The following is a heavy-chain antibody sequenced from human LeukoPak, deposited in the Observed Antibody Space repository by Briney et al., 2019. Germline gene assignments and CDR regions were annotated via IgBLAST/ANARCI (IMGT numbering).Heavy chain of an antibody. V-gene: IGHV4-30-2*01. J-gene: IGHJ6*02. CDR3: ARGVVVPSLRAYYYGMDV. Sequence: PSETLSLTCAVSGGSISSGGYSRSWIRQPPGKGLEWIGYIYHSGSTYYNPSLKSRVTISVDRSKNQFSLKLSSVTAADTAVYYCARGVVVPSLRAYYYGMDVWGQGTTVTVSS. CDR2: IYHSGST. D-gene: IGHD2-2*01. CDR1: GGSISSGGYS.